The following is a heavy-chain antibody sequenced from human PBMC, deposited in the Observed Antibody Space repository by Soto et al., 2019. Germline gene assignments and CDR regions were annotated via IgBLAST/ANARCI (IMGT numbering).Heavy chain of an antibody. D-gene: IGHD4-4*01. Sequence: QVQLVQSGAEVKKPGASVKVSCKASGYTFTSYAMHWVRQAPGQRLEWMGWINAGNGNTKYSQKFQGRVTITRDTSASTAYMELSSLRSEDTAVYYCAKDRTTVTTAYAFDIWGQGTMVTVSS. CDR3: AKDRTTVTTAYAFDI. V-gene: IGHV1-3*01. J-gene: IGHJ3*02. CDR1: GYTFTSYA. CDR2: INAGNGNT.